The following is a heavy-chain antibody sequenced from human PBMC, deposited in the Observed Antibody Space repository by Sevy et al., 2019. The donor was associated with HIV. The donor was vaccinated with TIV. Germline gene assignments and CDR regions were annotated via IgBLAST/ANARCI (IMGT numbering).Heavy chain of an antibody. CDR1: GFIFSDYC. Sequence: GGSLRLSCAASGFIFSDYCMAWVRQAPGKGLEWISYVSRGGYTKHYADSVEGRFSISREDAKDSLFLQMDSLRAEATAFYYFARDAHYGDADGGFDYWGQGALVTVSS. D-gene: IGHD4-17*01. CDR2: VSRGGYTK. J-gene: IGHJ4*02. V-gene: IGHV3-11*01. CDR3: ARDAHYGDADGGFDY.